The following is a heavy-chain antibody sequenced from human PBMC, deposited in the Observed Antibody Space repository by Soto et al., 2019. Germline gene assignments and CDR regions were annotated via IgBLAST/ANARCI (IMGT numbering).Heavy chain of an antibody. CDR3: ERVGYGPPFDY. Sequence: EVQLVESGGGLVQPGGSLRLSCAASGFTFSSYSMNWVRQAPGKGLEWVSYISSSSSTIYYADSVKGRFTISRDNAKSSLYLQMHSLRDEDTAVYYCERVGYGPPFDYWGQGTLVTDST. D-gene: IGHD5-12*01. V-gene: IGHV3-48*02. CDR1: GFTFSSYS. J-gene: IGHJ4*02. CDR2: ISSSSSTI.